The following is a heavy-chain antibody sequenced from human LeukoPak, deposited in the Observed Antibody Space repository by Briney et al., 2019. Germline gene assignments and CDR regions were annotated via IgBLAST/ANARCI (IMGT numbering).Heavy chain of an antibody. V-gene: IGHV4-59*08. CDR1: GGSIVSYY. CDR3: ARYLAAGYFVL. D-gene: IGHD6-25*01. CDR2: IYYRGST. J-gene: IGHJ2*01. Sequence: KPSESLSLTCTVSGGSIVSYYWSWIRQPPGKGLEWIGYIYYRGSTNYNPSLKSRVTISVDTSKNQFSLKMSSVTAADTAVYFCARYLAAGYFVLWGGGTGVSVP.